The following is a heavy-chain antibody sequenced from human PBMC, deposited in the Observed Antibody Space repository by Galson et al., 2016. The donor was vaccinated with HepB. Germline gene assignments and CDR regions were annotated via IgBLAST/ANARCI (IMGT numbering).Heavy chain of an antibody. CDR3: ARNRHCSGGSCYGA. J-gene: IGHJ5*02. V-gene: IGHV3-66*01. CDR2: IYSRGST. Sequence: SLRLSCAASGFTVSNNYMRWVRQAPGKGLEWVSLIYSRGSTYYADSVKGRFTISRDSSKNTLYLQMNSLRAEDTAVYYCARNRHCSGGSCYGAWGQGTLVTVSS. CDR1: GFTVSNNY. D-gene: IGHD2-15*01.